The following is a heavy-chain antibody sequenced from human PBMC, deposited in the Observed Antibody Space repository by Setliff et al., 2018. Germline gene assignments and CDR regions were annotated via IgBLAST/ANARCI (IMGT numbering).Heavy chain of an antibody. CDR1: GGPINSDRYY. CDR2: INHSGST. V-gene: IGHV4-39*01. D-gene: IGHD6-13*01. J-gene: IGHJ6*03. CDR3: ARGGSSWYGADHYYYNYMDV. Sequence: SETLSLTCTVSGGPINSDRYYWSWIRQPPGKGLEWIGEINHSGSTNYNPSLKSRVTISVDTSKNQFSLKLSSVTAADTAVYYCARGGSSWYGADHYYYNYMDVWGKGTTVTVSS.